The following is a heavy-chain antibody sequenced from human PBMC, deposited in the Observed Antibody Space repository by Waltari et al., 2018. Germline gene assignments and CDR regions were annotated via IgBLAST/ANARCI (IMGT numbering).Heavy chain of an antibody. V-gene: IGHV4-39*07. CDR2: IYYSGST. D-gene: IGHD3-9*01. CDR1: GGSISSSSYY. CDR3: ASCSIAQYYDILTGYPPFDY. Sequence: QLQLQESGPGLVKPSETLSLTCTVSGGSISSSSYYWGWIRQPPGKGLEWIGSIYYSGSTYYNPSLKSRVTISVDTSKNQFSLELSSVTAADTAVYYCASCSIAQYYDILTGYPPFDYWGQGTLVTVSS. J-gene: IGHJ4*02.